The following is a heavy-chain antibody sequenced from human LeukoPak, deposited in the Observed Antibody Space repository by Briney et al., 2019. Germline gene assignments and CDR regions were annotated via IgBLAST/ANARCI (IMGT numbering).Heavy chain of an antibody. V-gene: IGHV4-34*01. J-gene: IGHJ4*02. CDR1: GGSFSGYY. CDR3: ARGRPVFDY. CDR2: INHSGST. Sequence: SETLSLTCAVYGGSFSGYYWSWIRQPPGKGLEWIGEINHSGSTNYNPSLKSRVTISVDTSKNQFSLNLSSVTAADTAVYYRARGRPVFDYWGQGTLVTVSS.